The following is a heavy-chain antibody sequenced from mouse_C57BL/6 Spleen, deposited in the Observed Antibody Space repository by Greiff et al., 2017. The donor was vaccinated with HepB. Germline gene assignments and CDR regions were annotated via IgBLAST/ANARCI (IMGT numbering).Heavy chain of an antibody. Sequence: EVQGVESGGGLVKPGGSLKLSCAASGFTFSSYAMSWVRQTPEKRLEWVATISDGGSYTYYPDNVKGRCTISRDNAKNNLYLQMSHLKSEDTAMYYCARDTRDGYAMDYWGQGTSVTVSS. J-gene: IGHJ4*01. CDR3: ARDTRDGYAMDY. CDR2: ISDGGSYT. D-gene: IGHD2-3*01. CDR1: GFTFSSYA. V-gene: IGHV5-4*01.